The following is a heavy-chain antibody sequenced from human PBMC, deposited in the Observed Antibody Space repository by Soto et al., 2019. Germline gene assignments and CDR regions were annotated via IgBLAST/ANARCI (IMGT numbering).Heavy chain of an antibody. CDR3: ARGRDFWSGYGPHYYYYGMDV. CDR1: GGSFSGYY. D-gene: IGHD3-3*01. J-gene: IGHJ6*02. V-gene: IGHV4-34*01. CDR2: INHSGST. Sequence: PSETLSLTCAVYGGSFSGYYWSWIPQPPGKGLEGIGEINHSGSTNYNPSLKSRVTISVDTSKNQFSLKLSSVTAADTAVYYCARGRDFWSGYGPHYYYYGMDVWGQGTTVTVSS.